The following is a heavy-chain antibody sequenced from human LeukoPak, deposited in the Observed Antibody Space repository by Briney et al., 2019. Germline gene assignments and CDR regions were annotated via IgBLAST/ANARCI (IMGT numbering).Heavy chain of an antibody. Sequence: PGGSLRLSCAASGFAFSSQAMGWVRQAPGKGLEWVSVISDSGDSTYYADSVKGRFTISRDNAKNSLYLQMNSLRAEDTAVYYCARPGYYYGMDVWGQGTTVTVSS. D-gene: IGHD3-10*01. CDR2: ISDSGDST. CDR3: ARPGYYYGMDV. J-gene: IGHJ6*02. V-gene: IGHV3-23*01. CDR1: GFAFSSQA.